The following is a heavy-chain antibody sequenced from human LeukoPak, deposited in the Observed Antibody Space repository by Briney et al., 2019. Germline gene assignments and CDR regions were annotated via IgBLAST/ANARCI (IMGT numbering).Heavy chain of an antibody. J-gene: IGHJ4*02. Sequence: GGSLRLSCAASGFTFSSYSMNWVRHAPGKGLEWVSYITRSSSTIHYRDSVKGRFTISRDNAKNSLYLQMNSLRDEDTAVYYCVRDPDALDYWGQGTLVTVSP. CDR1: GFTFSSYS. V-gene: IGHV3-48*02. CDR3: VRDPDALDY. CDR2: ITRSSSTI.